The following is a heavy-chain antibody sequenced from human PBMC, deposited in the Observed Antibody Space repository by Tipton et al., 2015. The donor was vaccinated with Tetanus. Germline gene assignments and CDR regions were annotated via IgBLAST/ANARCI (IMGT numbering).Heavy chain of an antibody. J-gene: IGHJ6*02. V-gene: IGHV1-2*02. Sequence: QSGPEVRKPGASVKVSRKAAGYTFTGNYLQWVRQAPGQGLEWMGWINPDSGGTNSAQKFQGRVTMTRDTSISTAYMELSRLRSDDTAVYYCARAGPQATFGVKYGMDVWGQGTTVTVSS. D-gene: IGHD3-3*01. CDR3: ARAGPQATFGVKYGMDV. CDR1: GYTFTGNY. CDR2: INPDSGGT.